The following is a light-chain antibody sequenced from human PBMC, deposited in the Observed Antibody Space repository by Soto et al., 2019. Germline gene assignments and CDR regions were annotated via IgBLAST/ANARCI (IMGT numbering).Light chain of an antibody. Sequence: EIVLTQSPGTLSLSPEERVTLSCRASQSVNSSYLAWYQHKPGQAPRLLIYGASTRATGIPDRFSGSGSGTDFTLTIASLEPGDFAVYYCQQYGNSPQTFGQGTKVDIK. CDR1: QSVNSSY. J-gene: IGKJ1*01. CDR3: QQYGNSPQT. CDR2: GAS. V-gene: IGKV3-20*01.